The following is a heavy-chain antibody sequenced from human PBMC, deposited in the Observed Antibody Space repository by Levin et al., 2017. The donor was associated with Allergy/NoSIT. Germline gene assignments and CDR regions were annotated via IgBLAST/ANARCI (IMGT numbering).Heavy chain of an antibody. CDR2: IYYSGSA. V-gene: IGHV4-59*01. Sequence: SQTLSLTCTVSGASINSYYWNWIRQPPGKGLEWIGYIYYSGSANCNPSLESRATISLDTAKNQFSLNLSSVTAADTAVYYCARDKGFGYFDSWGQGTLVTVSS. CDR1: GASINSYY. J-gene: IGHJ4*02. CDR3: ARDKGFGYFDS. D-gene: IGHD3-10*01.